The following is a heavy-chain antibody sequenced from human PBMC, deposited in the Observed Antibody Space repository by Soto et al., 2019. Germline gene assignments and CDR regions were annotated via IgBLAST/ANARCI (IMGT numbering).Heavy chain of an antibody. Sequence: QVQLVQSGAEVKRPGASVRFSCKASRYTFTSYDIFWVRQSPGQGLAWMGWMRTGSGDTHYAQKFQGRVTMTRDTSISTAYMELNNLVSDDTAVYYCARRSTTYLNEVIYDIWGQGTLVTVSS. D-gene: IGHD1-26*01. V-gene: IGHV1-2*02. CDR2: MRTGSGDT. CDR1: RYTFTSYD. CDR3: ARRSTTYLNEVIYDI. J-gene: IGHJ1*01.